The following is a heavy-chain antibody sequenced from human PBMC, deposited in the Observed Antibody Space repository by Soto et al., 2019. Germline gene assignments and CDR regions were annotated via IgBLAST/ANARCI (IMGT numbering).Heavy chain of an antibody. V-gene: IGHV4-30-4*01. CDR2: IYYSGST. Sequence: SETLSLTCTVSGGSISSGDYYWSWIRQPPAKGLEWVGYIYYSGSTYYNPSLMSRVSISVYTSKNPFSLKLNSVTAAYTAVYYCARVCKDSSGYYYTEYFQHWGQG. D-gene: IGHD3-22*01. CDR1: GGSISSGDYY. CDR3: ARVCKDSSGYYYTEYFQH. J-gene: IGHJ1*01.